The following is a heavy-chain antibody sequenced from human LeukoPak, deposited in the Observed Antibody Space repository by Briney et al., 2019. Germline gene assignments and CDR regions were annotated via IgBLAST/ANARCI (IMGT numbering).Heavy chain of an antibody. J-gene: IGHJ3*02. CDR2: IYYSGST. D-gene: IGHD3-10*01. Sequence: SETLSLTCTVSGGSISSHYWSWIRQPPGKGLEWIGYIYYSGSTNYNPSLKSRVTISVDTSKNQFSLKLSSVTAADTAVYYCARCQNYGSGSYRFRAFDIWGQGTMVTVSS. CDR3: ARCQNYGSGSYRFRAFDI. V-gene: IGHV4-59*11. CDR1: GGSISSHY.